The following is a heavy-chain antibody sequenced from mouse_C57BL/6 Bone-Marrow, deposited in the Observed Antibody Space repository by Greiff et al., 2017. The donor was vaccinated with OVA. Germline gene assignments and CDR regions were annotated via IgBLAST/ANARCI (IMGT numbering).Heavy chain of an antibody. V-gene: IGHV1-69*01. J-gene: IGHJ2*01. Sequence: QVQLQQPGAELVMPGASVKLSCKASGYTFTSYWIHWVKQRPGQGLEWIGEIDPSDSYTNYNQKFKGKSTLTVDKSSSTAYMQLSSLTSEDSAVYYCARHYRGYFDYWGQGTTLTVSS. CDR2: IDPSDSYT. CDR3: ARHYRGYFDY. CDR1: GYTFTSYW. D-gene: IGHD1-1*02.